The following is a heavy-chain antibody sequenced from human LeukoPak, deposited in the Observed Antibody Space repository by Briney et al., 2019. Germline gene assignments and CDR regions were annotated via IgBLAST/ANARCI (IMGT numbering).Heavy chain of an antibody. J-gene: IGHJ4*02. CDR3: ARVSNTNQWEPPAWDY. Sequence: SETLSLTCTVSGGSISSYYWSWIRQPPGKGLGWIGYIYYSGSTNYNPSLKSRVTISVDTSKNQFSLKLSSVTAADTAVYYCARVSNTNQWEPPAWDYWGQGTLVTVSS. CDR1: GGSISSYY. D-gene: IGHD1-26*01. V-gene: IGHV4-59*01. CDR2: IYYSGST.